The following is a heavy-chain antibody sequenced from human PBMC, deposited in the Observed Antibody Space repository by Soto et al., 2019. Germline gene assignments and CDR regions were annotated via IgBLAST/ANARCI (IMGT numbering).Heavy chain of an antibody. CDR1: GFTFSSYW. D-gene: IGHD3-22*01. V-gene: IGHV3-74*01. CDR3: ARDLYDSSGYYYGPYGMDV. Sequence: GGSLRLSCAASGFTFSSYWMHWVRQAPGKGLVWVSRINSDGSSTSYADSVKGRFTISRDNAKNTLYLQMNSLRAEDTAVYYCARDLYDSSGYYYGPYGMDVWGQGTTVTVSS. J-gene: IGHJ6*02. CDR2: INSDGSST.